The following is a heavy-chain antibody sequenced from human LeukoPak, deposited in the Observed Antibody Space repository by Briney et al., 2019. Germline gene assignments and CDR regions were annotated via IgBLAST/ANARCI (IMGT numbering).Heavy chain of an antibody. CDR2: FDPEDGET. V-gene: IGHV1-24*01. CDR1: GYTLTELS. J-gene: IGHJ4*02. D-gene: IGHD5-18*01. CDR3: ATGVEYSYGPGPH. Sequence: GASVKVSCKVSGYTLTELSMHWVRPAPGKGLEWMGGFDPEDGETIYAQKFQGRVTMTEDTSTDTAYMELSSLRSEDTAVYYCATGVEYSYGPGPHWGQGTLVTVSS.